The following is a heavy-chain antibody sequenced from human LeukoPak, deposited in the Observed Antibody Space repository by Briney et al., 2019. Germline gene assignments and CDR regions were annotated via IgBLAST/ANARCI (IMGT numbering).Heavy chain of an antibody. D-gene: IGHD3-22*01. J-gene: IGHJ6*02. V-gene: IGHV1-2*02. Sequence: ASVKVSCKASGYTFTGYYMHWVRQAPGQGLEWMGWINPNSGGTNYAQKFQGRVTMTRDTSISTAYMELSRLRSDDTAVYYCARDIDDSSGYPYGMDVWGQGTTVTVSS. CDR2: INPNSGGT. CDR3: ARDIDDSSGYPYGMDV. CDR1: GYTFTGYY.